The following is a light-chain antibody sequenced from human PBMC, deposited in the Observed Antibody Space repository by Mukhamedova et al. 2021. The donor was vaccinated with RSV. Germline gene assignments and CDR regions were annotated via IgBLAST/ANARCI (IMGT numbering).Light chain of an antibody. Sequence: WYQRRVHGKSPNLLLYDASSLENGVPSRFSGSGSGTDFTLTISSLQPEDFATYYCQQFNSYPHTFGQGPKLEIK. CDR3: QQFNSYPHT. V-gene: IGKV1-13*02. J-gene: IGKJ2*01. CDR2: DAS.